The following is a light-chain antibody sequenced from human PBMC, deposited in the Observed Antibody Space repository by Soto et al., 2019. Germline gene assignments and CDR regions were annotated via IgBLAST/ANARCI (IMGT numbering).Light chain of an antibody. J-gene: IGLJ3*02. CDR3: AAWDDGLIGSVA. CDR2: RNN. V-gene: IGLV1-44*01. CDR1: SSNIEKNT. Sequence: QAVVTQPPSASGTPGQRVTISCSGSSSNIEKNTVNWYQQLPGTAPQLLIYRNNQRPSGVPDRFSGSKSGTSAFLTISGLQPDDEADYYCAAWDDGLIGSVAFGGGTKLTVL.